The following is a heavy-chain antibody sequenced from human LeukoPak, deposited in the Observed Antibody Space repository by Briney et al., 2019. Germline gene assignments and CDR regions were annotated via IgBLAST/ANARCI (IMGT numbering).Heavy chain of an antibody. CDR1: VYTFSSYA. J-gene: IGHJ4*02. Sequence: GGSLRLSCTVSVYTFSSYAMSWVRDAPGKGLEWVSAFRCCDVSTYYAHSVRRRFTISRDNSKNTLYLQMNSLRAEDTAVYYCAKALGSGPYYFDYWGQGTLVTVSS. CDR3: AKALGSGPYYFDY. D-gene: IGHD3-3*01. V-gene: IGHV3-23*01. CDR2: FRCCDVST.